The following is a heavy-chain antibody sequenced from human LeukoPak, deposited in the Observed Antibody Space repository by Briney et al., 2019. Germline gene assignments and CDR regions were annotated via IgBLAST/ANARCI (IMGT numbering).Heavy chain of an antibody. CDR3: ARDKLGSGYSSDFDY. V-gene: IGHV3-66*02. D-gene: IGHD6-19*01. J-gene: IGHJ4*02. CDR1: GFSVSSNY. Sequence: PGGSLRLSCAASGFSVSSNYMNWVRRAPGKGLEWVSAIYTGGTTYYADSVKGRFTISRDNSKNTLYLQMNSLRAEDTAVYYCARDKLGSGYSSDFDYWGQGTLVTVSS. CDR2: IYTGGTT.